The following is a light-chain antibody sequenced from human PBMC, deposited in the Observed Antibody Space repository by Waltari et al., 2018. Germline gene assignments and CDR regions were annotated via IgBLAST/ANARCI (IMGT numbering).Light chain of an antibody. CDR2: GAS. J-gene: IGKJ1*01. CDR3: QQDNNWPPGT. V-gene: IGKV3-15*01. CDR1: QSVGTY. Sequence: ETVMTQSPATLSVSPGESGTLSCRTSQSVGTYLAWYQQRPGQAPRLLIYGASTRATGIPARFRGRGSGTEFTLTISGLQSEDSAVYYCQQDNNWPPGTFGQGTKVEI.